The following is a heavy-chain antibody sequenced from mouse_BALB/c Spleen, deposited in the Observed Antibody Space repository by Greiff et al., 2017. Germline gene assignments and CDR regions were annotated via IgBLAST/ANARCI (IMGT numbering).Heavy chain of an antibody. CDR3: AREGGGLDY. Sequence: DVKLVESGGGLVQPGGSLKLSCAASGFTFSSYGMSWVRQTPDKRLELVATINSNGGSTYYPDSVKGRFTISRDNAKNTLYLQMSSLKSEDTAMYYCAREGGGLDYWGQGTTLTVSS. D-gene: IGHD1-1*02. CDR1: GFTFSSYG. CDR2: INSNGGST. J-gene: IGHJ2*01. V-gene: IGHV5-6-3*01.